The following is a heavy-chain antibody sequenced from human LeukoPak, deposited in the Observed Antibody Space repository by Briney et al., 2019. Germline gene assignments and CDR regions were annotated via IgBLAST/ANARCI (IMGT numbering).Heavy chain of an antibody. CDR2: ISYDGSNK. Sequence: GGSLRLSCAASGFTFNNYGMHWVRQAPGKGLEWVAVISYDGSNKYYADSVKGRFTISRDNSKNTLYLQMNSLRAEDTAVYYCAKDERWLQFGYYFDYWGQGTLVTVSS. CDR1: GFTFNNYG. D-gene: IGHD5-24*01. J-gene: IGHJ4*02. CDR3: AKDERWLQFGYYFDY. V-gene: IGHV3-30*18.